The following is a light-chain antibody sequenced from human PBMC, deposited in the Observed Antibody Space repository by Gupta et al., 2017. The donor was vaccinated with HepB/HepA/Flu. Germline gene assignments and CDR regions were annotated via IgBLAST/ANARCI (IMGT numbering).Light chain of an antibody. J-gene: IGLJ2*01. Sequence: QPVLTQPPSVSGAPGQRVTISCTGRRSNIGAGFDVHWYRKLPGTAPKLLVFGNDNRPSGVPDPFSASKSGTSASLAITGLLAEDEGDYYCQSFDSDLSGLVFGGATKLTVL. CDR1: RSNIGAGFD. CDR2: GND. CDR3: QSFDSDLSGLV. V-gene: IGLV1-40*01.